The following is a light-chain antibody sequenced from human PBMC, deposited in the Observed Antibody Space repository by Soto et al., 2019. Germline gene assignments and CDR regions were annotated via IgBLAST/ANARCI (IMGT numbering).Light chain of an antibody. CDR1: TGDVTSGHF. J-gene: IGLJ3*02. CDR2: ETS. Sequence: QAVVTQESSLTVFPGGTVTLTCGSSTGDVTSGHFPYWFQQKPGQAPRTLIYETSNRHPWTPARFSGSLLGGKAALTLSGAQPEDEADYYCLFSYGGPRVFGGGTKLTVL. CDR3: LFSYGGPRV. V-gene: IGLV7-46*01.